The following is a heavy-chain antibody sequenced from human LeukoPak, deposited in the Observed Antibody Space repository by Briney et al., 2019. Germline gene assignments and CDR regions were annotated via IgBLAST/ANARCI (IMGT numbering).Heavy chain of an antibody. CDR3: ARVLYCSSTSCYANYYYYMDV. Sequence: AGGSLRLYCAASGFTFSSYWRSWVRQAPGKGLEWVANIKQDGSEKYYVDSVKGRFTISRDKAKNSLYLQMNSLRAEDTAVYYCARVLYCSSTSCYANYYYYMDVWGKGTTGTVSS. J-gene: IGHJ6*03. CDR1: GFTFSSYW. V-gene: IGHV3-7*01. CDR2: IKQDGSEK. D-gene: IGHD2-2*01.